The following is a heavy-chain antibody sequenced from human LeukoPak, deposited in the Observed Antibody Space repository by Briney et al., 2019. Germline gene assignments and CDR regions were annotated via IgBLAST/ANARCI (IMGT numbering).Heavy chain of an antibody. CDR2: INHSGST. D-gene: IGHD5-12*01. Sequence: SETLSLTCAVYGGSFSGYYWSWIRQPPGKGLEWIGEINHSGSTNYNPSLKSRVTISVDTSKNQFSLKLSSVTAADTAVYYCARICGYSGYEYCFDYWGQGTLVTVSS. CDR1: GGSFSGYY. CDR3: ARICGYSGYEYCFDY. V-gene: IGHV4-34*01. J-gene: IGHJ4*02.